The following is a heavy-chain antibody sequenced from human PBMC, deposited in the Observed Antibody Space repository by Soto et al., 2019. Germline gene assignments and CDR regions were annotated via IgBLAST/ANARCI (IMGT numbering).Heavy chain of an antibody. V-gene: IGHV1-18*04. J-gene: IGHJ4*02. CDR3: ARLHRMIGLPTLGY. D-gene: IGHD3-22*01. CDR2: ISAYNGNT. CDR1: GYTFTSYG. Sequence: QVQLVQSGAEVKKPGASVKVSCKASGYTFTSYGISWVRQAPGQGLEWMGWISAYNGNTNYAQKLQGRVTMTTDTSTSTAYMKLMSLRSYDTAVYYCARLHRMIGLPTLGYWGQGTLVTVSS.